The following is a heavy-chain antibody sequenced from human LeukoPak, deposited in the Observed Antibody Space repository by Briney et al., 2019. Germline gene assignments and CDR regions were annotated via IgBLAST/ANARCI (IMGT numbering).Heavy chain of an antibody. CDR3: ARERTYYYDSNPDYFDY. J-gene: IGHJ4*02. CDR1: GFTFDDYS. V-gene: IGHV3-20*04. D-gene: IGHD3-22*01. CDR2: INWNGGST. Sequence: GGSLRLSCAASGFTFDDYSMSWVRQAPGKGREWVSGINWNGGSTGYADSVKGLFTISRDNAKNSLYLQMNSLRAGDTALYYCARERTYYYDSNPDYFDYWGQGTLVTVSS.